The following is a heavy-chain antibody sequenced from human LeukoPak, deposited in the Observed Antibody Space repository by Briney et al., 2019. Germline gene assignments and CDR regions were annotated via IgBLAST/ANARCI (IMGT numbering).Heavy chain of an antibody. D-gene: IGHD1-26*01. CDR1: GYTFTGYY. J-gene: IGHJ3*02. CDR3: ARDFLKYSGSSRWYAFDI. CDR2: INPNSGGT. Sequence: ASVKVSCKASGYTFTGYYMHWVRQAPGQGLEWMGWINPNSGGTNYAQKFQGRVTMTRDTSISTAYMELSRLRSDDTAVYCCARDFLKYSGSSRWYAFDIWGQGTMVTVSS. V-gene: IGHV1-2*02.